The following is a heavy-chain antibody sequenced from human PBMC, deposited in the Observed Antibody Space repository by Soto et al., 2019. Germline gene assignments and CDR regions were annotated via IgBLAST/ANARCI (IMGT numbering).Heavy chain of an antibody. J-gene: IGHJ6*02. CDR3: AKNGDYSYYYAMDV. D-gene: IGHD4-17*01. Sequence: PXAALLLSCEASGFTSSDYDMSWIRQAPGKGPEWISHMSSSSSSTNYADSVKGRFTISRDNAKNSLYLEMTSLTAEDTAIYYCAKNGDYSYYYAMDVWAQGTTVTVSS. CDR1: GFTSSDYD. CDR2: MSSSSSST. V-gene: IGHV3-11*06.